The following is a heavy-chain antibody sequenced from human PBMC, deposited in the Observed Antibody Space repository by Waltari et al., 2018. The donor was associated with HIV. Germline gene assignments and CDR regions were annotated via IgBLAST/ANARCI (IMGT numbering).Heavy chain of an antibody. D-gene: IGHD1-26*01. CDR2: IYTTGST. CDR1: GASIKSDKYY. CDR3: TATRDELGATGGWAF. Sequence: QVQLRESGPGLVKPSQTLSLTCAVSGASIKSDKYYWNRIRQPAGKGLEWIGRIYTTGSTNYNSSLQTRGTVSMDTSKNLLSLKLFSVTAADSATYYCTATRDELGATGGWAFSGREILVTVSS. V-gene: IGHV4-61*02. J-gene: IGHJ2*01.